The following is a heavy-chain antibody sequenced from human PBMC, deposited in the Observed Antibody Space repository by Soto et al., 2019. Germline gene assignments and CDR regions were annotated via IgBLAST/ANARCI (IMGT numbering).Heavy chain of an antibody. Sequence: PSETLSLTCTVSGGSISRHYWSWIRQPPGKGLEWIGDFFNSGSTNYNPSLKSRVTLSIDTSKNRFSLKLTSVTAAETAMYYCARLADYYDSSGYSWKYYFDHWGQGALVTVSS. CDR2: FFNSGST. V-gene: IGHV4-59*11. D-gene: IGHD3-22*01. CDR3: ARLADYYDSSGYSWKYYFDH. J-gene: IGHJ4*02. CDR1: GGSISRHY.